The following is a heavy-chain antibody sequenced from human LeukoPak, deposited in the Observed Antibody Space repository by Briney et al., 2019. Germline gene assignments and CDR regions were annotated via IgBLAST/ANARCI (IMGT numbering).Heavy chain of an antibody. V-gene: IGHV1-46*01. CDR2: INPSGSST. CDR3: ARGLEVITTRTAEYFQH. D-gene: IGHD3-22*01. CDR1: AYTFTNYY. Sequence: AASVKVSCKASAYTFTNYYIHWVRQAPGQGLEWMGIINPSGSSTSYAQKFQGRVTMTGDTYTSTVYMELSRLRSEDTAVYYCARGLEVITTRTAEYFQHWGQGTLVTVSS. J-gene: IGHJ1*01.